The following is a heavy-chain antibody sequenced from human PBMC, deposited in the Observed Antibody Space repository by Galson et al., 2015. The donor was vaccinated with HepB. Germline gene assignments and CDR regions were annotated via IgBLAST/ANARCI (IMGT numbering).Heavy chain of an antibody. V-gene: IGHV3-21*01. CDR2: ISSSSSYI. CDR1: GFTFSSYS. J-gene: IGHJ3*02. D-gene: IGHD2-2*01. CDR3: ARVLRRQLPQGDAFDI. Sequence: SLRLSCAASGFTFSSYSMNWVRQAPGKGLEWVSSISSSSSYIYYADSVKGRFTISRDNAKNSLYLQMNSLRAEDTAVYYCARVLRRQLPQGDAFDIWGQGTMVTVSS.